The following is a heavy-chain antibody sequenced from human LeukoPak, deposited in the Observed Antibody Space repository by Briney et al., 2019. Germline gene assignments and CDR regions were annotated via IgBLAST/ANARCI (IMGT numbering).Heavy chain of an antibody. V-gene: IGHV1-18*01. CDR1: GDTFTSYG. CDR2: ISAYNGNT. CDR3: VRSIGLAGWYVDMDV. Sequence: GASVKVSCKASGDTFTSYGISWVRQAPGQGLEWMGWISAYNGNTNYAQKLQGRVTMTTDTSTSTAYMELRSLRSDDTAVYYCVRSIGLAGWYVDMDVWGKGTTVTVSS. J-gene: IGHJ6*04. D-gene: IGHD6-19*01.